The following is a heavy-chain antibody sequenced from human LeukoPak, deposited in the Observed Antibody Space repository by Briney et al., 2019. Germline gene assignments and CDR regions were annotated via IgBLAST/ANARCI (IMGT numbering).Heavy chain of an antibody. CDR2: IYTSGST. CDR3: ARSSSGYSYGLGWFDR. J-gene: IGHJ5*02. Sequence: PSETLSLTCTVSSGSINSGNYYWSWMRQPAGKGLEWIGRIYTSGSTNYNPSLTSRVTISVDTSKNQFSLKVSSVTAADTAVYYCARSSSGYSYGLGWFDRWGQGTLVTVSS. CDR1: SGSINSGNYY. V-gene: IGHV4-61*02. D-gene: IGHD5-18*01.